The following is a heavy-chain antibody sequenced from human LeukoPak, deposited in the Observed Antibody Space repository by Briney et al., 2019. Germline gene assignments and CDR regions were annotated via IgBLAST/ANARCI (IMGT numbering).Heavy chain of an antibody. Sequence: ASVKVSCKASGYTFTGYYMHWVRQAPGQGLEWMGWINPNSGGTNYAQKFQGWVTITRNTSISTAYMELSSLRSEDTAVYYCARGTGPYYYYYYMDVWGKGTTVTVSS. CDR1: GYTFTGYY. CDR3: ARGTGPYYYYYYMDV. J-gene: IGHJ6*03. D-gene: IGHD7-27*01. CDR2: INPNSGGT. V-gene: IGHV1-2*04.